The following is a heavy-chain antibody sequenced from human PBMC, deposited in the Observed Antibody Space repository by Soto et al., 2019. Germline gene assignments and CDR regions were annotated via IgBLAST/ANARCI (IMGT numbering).Heavy chain of an antibody. V-gene: IGHV3-21*01. J-gene: IGHJ5*02. D-gene: IGHD6-13*01. CDR3: AREDSSSWLNWFDP. CDR2: ISSSSSYI. CDR1: GFTFSYYS. Sequence: PGGSLRLSCEASGFTFSYYSMNWVRQAPGKGLEWVSSISSSSSYISYADSVKGRFTNSRDNAKNSLYLQMNSLRAEDTAVYYCAREDSSSWLNWFDPWGQGTLVTVSS.